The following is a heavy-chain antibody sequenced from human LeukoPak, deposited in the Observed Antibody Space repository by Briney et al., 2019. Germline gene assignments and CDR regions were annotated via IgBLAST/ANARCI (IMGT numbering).Heavy chain of an antibody. V-gene: IGHV1-69*13. CDR3: ARSDDFWSGYDYGMDV. Sequence: GASVTVSCTASGGTLSSYAISWVRQAPGQGLEWMGGIIPIFGTANYAQKFQGRVTITADESTSTAYMELSSLRSEDTAVYYCARSDDFWSGYDYGMDVWGQGTTVTVSS. D-gene: IGHD3-3*01. CDR1: GGTLSSYA. J-gene: IGHJ6*02. CDR2: IIPIFGTA.